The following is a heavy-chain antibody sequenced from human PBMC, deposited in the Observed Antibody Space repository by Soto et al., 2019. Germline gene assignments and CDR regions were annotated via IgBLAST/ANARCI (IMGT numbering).Heavy chain of an antibody. V-gene: IGHV3-15*01. CDR2: IIRNSDGGTT. CDR1: GFTFTNAW. J-gene: IGHJ6*03. CDR3: TTEYFYYMDV. Sequence: EAQLVESGGGLVTPGGSLRLSCAASGFTFTNAWLTWVRQAPGKGLEWVGRIIRNSDGGTTNYAAPVRGRFTISRDDSKATLFLQMNSLETADTGVYYCTTEYFYYMDVWGKGTTVTVSS.